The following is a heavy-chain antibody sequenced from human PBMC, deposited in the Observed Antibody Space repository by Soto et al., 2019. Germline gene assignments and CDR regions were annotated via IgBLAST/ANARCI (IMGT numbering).Heavy chain of an antibody. V-gene: IGHV4-59*08. CDR3: ASSKLNDCGGDCELDY. CDR1: GVSISSYY. Sequence: QVQLQESGPGLVKPSETLSLTCTISGVSISSYYWSWIRQPPGKGLGCIGYVYSSGTTNYNPSLKSRVTMSLDTSKNQFSLKLSSVTAADTAVYYCASSKLNDCGGDCELDYWGQGTLVTVSS. J-gene: IGHJ4*02. D-gene: IGHD2-21*02. CDR2: VYSSGTT.